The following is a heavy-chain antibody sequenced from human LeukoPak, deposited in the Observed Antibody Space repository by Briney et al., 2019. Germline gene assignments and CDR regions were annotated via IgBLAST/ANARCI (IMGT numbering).Heavy chain of an antibody. J-gene: IGHJ4*02. CDR3: ARATYGDYGSNFDY. V-gene: IGHV4-59*01. Sequence: PSETLSLTCTVSGGSISSYYWSWTRQPPGKGLEWIGYIHYSGSTNYNPSLKSRVTISVDTSKDQFSLKLSSVTAADTAVYYCARATYGDYGSNFDYWGQGTLVTVSS. D-gene: IGHD4-17*01. CDR2: IHYSGST. CDR1: GGSISSYY.